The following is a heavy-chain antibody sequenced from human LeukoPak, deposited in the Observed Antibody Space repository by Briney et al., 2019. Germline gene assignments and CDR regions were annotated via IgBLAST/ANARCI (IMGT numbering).Heavy chain of an antibody. D-gene: IGHD6-13*01. CDR3: ARGLEAGPGIAAAGLARF. V-gene: IGHV1-18*01. Sequence: ASVKVSCKASGYTFTSYGISWVRQAPGQGLEWMGWISAYNGNTNYAQKLQGRVIMTTDTSTSTAYMELRSLRSDDTAVYYCARGLEAGPGIAAAGLARFWGQGTLVTVSS. CDR1: GYTFTSYG. CDR2: ISAYNGNT. J-gene: IGHJ4*02.